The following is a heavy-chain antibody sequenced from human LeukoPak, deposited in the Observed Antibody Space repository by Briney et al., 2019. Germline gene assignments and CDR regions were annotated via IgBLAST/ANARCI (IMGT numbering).Heavy chain of an antibody. Sequence: GGSLRLSCAASGFTFSSYWMSWVRQAPGKGLEWVANIKEDGSEKYYVDSVKGRFTISRDNAKNSLYLKMNSLRAEDTSVYYCTTLRPYIQPRWGQGTMVTVSS. CDR3: TTLRPYIQPR. CDR2: IKEDGSEK. CDR1: GFTFSSYW. J-gene: IGHJ3*01. V-gene: IGHV3-7*01. D-gene: IGHD5-18*01.